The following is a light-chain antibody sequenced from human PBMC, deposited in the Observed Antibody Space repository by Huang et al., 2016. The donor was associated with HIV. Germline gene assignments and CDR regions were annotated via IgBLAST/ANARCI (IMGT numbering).Light chain of an antibody. J-gene: IGKJ4*01. V-gene: IGKV1-39*01. CDR3: QQTYDTPPLT. CDR2: AAS. Sequence: DIQMTQSPSSLSASVGDRVIITCRASQSISNYLNWYQHKPGKAPRLLIYAASSLQSGVPSRFSGSGAKTSFTRTISSLQPEDFATYYCQQTYDTPPLTFGGGTRVDMK. CDR1: QSISNY.